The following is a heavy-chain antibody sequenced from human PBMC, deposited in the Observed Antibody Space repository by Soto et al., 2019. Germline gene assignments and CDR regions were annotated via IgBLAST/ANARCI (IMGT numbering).Heavy chain of an antibody. Sequence: SETLSLTCTVSGGSISSGGYYWSWIRQHPGKGLEWIGYIYYSGSTYYNPSLKSRVTISVDTSKNHFSLKLSAVTAADTAVYYCARPGGSQRYYYYGMDVWGQGTTVTVSS. CDR1: GGSISSGGYY. V-gene: IGHV4-31*03. CDR3: ARPGGSQRYYYYGMDV. CDR2: IYYSGST. D-gene: IGHD1-26*01. J-gene: IGHJ6*02.